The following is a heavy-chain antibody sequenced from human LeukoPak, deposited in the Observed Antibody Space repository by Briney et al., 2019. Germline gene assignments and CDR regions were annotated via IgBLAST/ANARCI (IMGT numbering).Heavy chain of an antibody. CDR2: ISGSGGAGT. CDR1: GFSFSDYA. CDR3: VKDRGGSPFYGMDV. J-gene: IGHJ6*02. Sequence: GGSLRLSCAASGFSFSDYAMTWVRQAPGKGLEWVSTISGSGGAGTYYADSGKGRFTVSRDNSRNTLYLPMNSLRAEDTAVYYCVKDRGGSPFYGMDVWGQGTTVTVSS. D-gene: IGHD1-26*01. V-gene: IGHV3-23*01.